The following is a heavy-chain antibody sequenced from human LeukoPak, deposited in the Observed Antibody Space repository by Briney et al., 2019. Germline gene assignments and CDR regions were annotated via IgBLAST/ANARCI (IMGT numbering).Heavy chain of an antibody. J-gene: IGHJ6*03. D-gene: IGHD2/OR15-2a*01. CDR1: GFTFDDYG. V-gene: IGHV3-20*04. CDR3: ARAEYGYYYYYMDV. CDR2: INWNGGST. Sequence: PGGSLRLSCAASGFTFDDYGMSWVRQAPGKGLEWVSGINWNGGSTGYADSVKGRFIISRDNAKNSLYLQMNSLRAEDTALYYCARAEYGYYYYYMDVWGKGTTVTVSS.